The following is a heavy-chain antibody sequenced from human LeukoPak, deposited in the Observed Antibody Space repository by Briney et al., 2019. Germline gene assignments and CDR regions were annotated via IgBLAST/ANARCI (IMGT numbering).Heavy chain of an antibody. CDR1: GGSFSGYY. Sequence: SETLSLTCAVYGGSFSGYYWSWIRQPPGKGLEWIGEINHSGSTNYNPPLKSRVTISIDTSKNQFSLKLSSVTAADTAVYYCARAPQWLVPDYWGQGTLVTVSS. CDR2: INHSGST. D-gene: IGHD6-19*01. CDR3: ARAPQWLVPDY. V-gene: IGHV4-34*01. J-gene: IGHJ4*02.